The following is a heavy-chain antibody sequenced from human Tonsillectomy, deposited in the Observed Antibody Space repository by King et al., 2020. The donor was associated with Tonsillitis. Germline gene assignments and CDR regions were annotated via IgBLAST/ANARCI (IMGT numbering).Heavy chain of an antibody. D-gene: IGHD3-22*01. V-gene: IGHV3-9*01. CDR3: AKSIYDSSGSYPYFDY. CDR2: ISWNSGSI. Sequence: VQLVESGGGLVQPGRSLRLSCAASGFTFDDYAMHWVRQAPGKGLEWVSGISWNSGSIGYADSVKGRFTISRDNAKNSLYLQMNSLRAEDTALYYCAKSIYDSSGSYPYFDYWGQGTLVTVSS. J-gene: IGHJ4*02. CDR1: GFTFDDYA.